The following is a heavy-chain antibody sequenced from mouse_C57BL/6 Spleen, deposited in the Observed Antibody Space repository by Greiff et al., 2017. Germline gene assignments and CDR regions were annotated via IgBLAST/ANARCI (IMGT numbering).Heavy chain of an antibody. J-gene: IGHJ2*01. V-gene: IGHV5-4*01. Sequence: DVKLVESGGGLVKPGGSLKLSCAASGFTFSSYAMSWVRQTPAKRLEWVATISDGSSYTYYPDNLMGRFTISRDNAKNNLYLQMSHLKSEDTAMYYCERDPGDYVYYFDYWGQGTTLTVSS. D-gene: IGHD2-4*01. CDR3: ERDPGDYVYYFDY. CDR2: ISDGSSYT. CDR1: GFTFSSYA.